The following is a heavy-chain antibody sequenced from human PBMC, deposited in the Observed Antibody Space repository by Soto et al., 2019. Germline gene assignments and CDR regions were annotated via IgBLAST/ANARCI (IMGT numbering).Heavy chain of an antibody. Sequence: GGSLRLSCAASGFTFSSYSMNWVRQAPGKGLEWVSYISSSSSTIYYADSVKGRFTISRDNAKNSLYLQMNSLRAEDTAVYYCARDERFLEWLPNFDYWGQGTLVTVSS. V-gene: IGHV3-48*01. CDR2: ISSSSSTI. CDR3: ARDERFLEWLPNFDY. D-gene: IGHD3-3*01. CDR1: GFTFSSYS. J-gene: IGHJ4*02.